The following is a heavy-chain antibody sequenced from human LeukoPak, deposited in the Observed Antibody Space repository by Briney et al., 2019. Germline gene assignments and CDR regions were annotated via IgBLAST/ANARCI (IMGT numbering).Heavy chain of an antibody. Sequence: GGSLRLSCAASGFTFSSYEMNWVRQAPGKGLEWVSYISSSGSTIYYADSVEGRFTISRDNAKNSLYLQMNSLRAEDTAVYYCARDAFYYHSSDYPSYFDYWGQGTLVSVSS. CDR3: ARDAFYYHSSDYPSYFDY. D-gene: IGHD3-22*01. CDR2: ISSSGSTI. J-gene: IGHJ4*02. V-gene: IGHV3-48*03. CDR1: GFTFSSYE.